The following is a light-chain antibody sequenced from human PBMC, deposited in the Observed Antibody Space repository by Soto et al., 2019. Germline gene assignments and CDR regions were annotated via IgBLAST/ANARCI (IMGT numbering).Light chain of an antibody. Sequence: DIQMTQSPSSLSASVGDRVTITCRASQGIRNELGWYQQKPGKAPKRLIYAASRLQSGVPSRFSGRGSGTEFTLTITSLQAEDFATYYCLQHNSYPRTFGQGTKVEIK. V-gene: IGKV1-17*01. CDR2: AAS. J-gene: IGKJ1*01. CDR3: LQHNSYPRT. CDR1: QGIRNE.